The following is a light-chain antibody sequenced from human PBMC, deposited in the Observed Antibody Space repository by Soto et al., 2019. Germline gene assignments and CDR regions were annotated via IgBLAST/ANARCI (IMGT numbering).Light chain of an antibody. Sequence: QSVLTQPPSVSGAPGQRVTISCTGSSSNFGAGYDVHWYQQLPGTAPKLLIYGSSNRPSGVPARFSGSKSGNTASLTISGLQAEDEADYFCSSYSISTAYLFGTGTQLTVL. CDR3: SSYSISTAYL. CDR1: SSNFGAGYD. V-gene: IGLV1-40*01. CDR2: GSS. J-gene: IGLJ1*01.